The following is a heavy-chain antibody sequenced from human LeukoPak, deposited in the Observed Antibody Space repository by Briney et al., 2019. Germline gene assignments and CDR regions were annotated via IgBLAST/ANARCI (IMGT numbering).Heavy chain of an antibody. D-gene: IGHD1-26*01. CDR3: AKGVGASWSVFDY. J-gene: IGHJ4*02. Sequence: GGSLRLSCAASGFTFSSFGMHWVRQAPGKGLEWVALISYDGNNKYYADSVKGRFTISRDNSKNTLYLQMSSLRADDTAVYYCAKGVGASWSVFDYWGRGTLVTVSS. CDR2: ISYDGNNK. CDR1: GFTFSSFG. V-gene: IGHV3-30*18.